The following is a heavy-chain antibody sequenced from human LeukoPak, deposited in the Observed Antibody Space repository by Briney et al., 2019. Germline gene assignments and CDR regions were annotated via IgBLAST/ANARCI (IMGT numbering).Heavy chain of an antibody. Sequence: PGGSLRLSCAASGFTFSSYGMHWVRQAPGKGLEWVAVMWYDGSNKYYADSVKGRFTISRDNSKNTLYLQMNSLRAEDTAVYYCARGTSMVHASFDYWGQGTLVTVSS. CDR2: MWYDGSNK. J-gene: IGHJ4*02. CDR1: GFTFSSYG. D-gene: IGHD3-10*01. CDR3: ARGTSMVHASFDY. V-gene: IGHV3-33*08.